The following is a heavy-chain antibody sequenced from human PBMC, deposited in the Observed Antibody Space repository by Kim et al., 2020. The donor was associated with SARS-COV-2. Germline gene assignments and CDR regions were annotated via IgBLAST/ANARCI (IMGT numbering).Heavy chain of an antibody. J-gene: IGHJ4*02. V-gene: IGHV3-15*01. Sequence: AATVKGRFNISRDDSKNTVYLQMNSLKTEDTAVYYCTSRGGYGDYGYFDYWGQGTLVTVSS. CDR3: TSRGGYGDYGYFDY. D-gene: IGHD4-17*01.